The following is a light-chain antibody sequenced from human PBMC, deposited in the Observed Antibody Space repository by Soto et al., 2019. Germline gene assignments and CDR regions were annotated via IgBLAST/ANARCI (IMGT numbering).Light chain of an antibody. CDR3: AAWDDSLSGVI. V-gene: IGLV1-47*02. CDR2: SNN. CDR1: SSSIGSNY. J-gene: IGLJ2*01. Sequence: QSVLTQPPSASGTPGQRVTISCSGSSSSIGSNYVYWYQHLPGTAPKLLIYSNNQRPSGVPDRFSGSKSGTSASLAISGLRSEDEAYYYCAAWDDSLSGVIFGGGTKLTVL.